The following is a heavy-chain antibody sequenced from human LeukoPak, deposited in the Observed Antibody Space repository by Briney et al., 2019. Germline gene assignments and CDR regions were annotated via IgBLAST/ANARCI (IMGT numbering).Heavy chain of an antibody. J-gene: IGHJ6*02. Sequence: SETLFLTCAVYGGSFSGYYWSRIRQPPGKELEWIGEINHSGSTNYNPSLKSRVTIPVDTSKNQFSLKLSSVTAADTAVYYCARANYVWGSYRYWGYYGMDVWGQGTTVTVSS. V-gene: IGHV4-34*01. CDR2: INHSGST. D-gene: IGHD3-16*02. CDR1: GGSFSGYY. CDR3: ARANYVWGSYRYWGYYGMDV.